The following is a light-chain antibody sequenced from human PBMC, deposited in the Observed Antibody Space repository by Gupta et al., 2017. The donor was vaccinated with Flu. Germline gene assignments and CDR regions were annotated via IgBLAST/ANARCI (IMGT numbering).Light chain of an antibody. V-gene: IGKV3-15*01. J-gene: IGKJ2*03. Sequence: DIDLTQSPATLSVSPGERATLSCRASQSVSNSLAWYQQKPGQAPRLLIYGASTRATNIPARFSGSGSGTNFTLTISSLQSEDFAVYYCQQYDIRPPYSFGQGTKLEIK. CDR2: GAS. CDR3: QQYDIRPPYS. CDR1: QSVSNS.